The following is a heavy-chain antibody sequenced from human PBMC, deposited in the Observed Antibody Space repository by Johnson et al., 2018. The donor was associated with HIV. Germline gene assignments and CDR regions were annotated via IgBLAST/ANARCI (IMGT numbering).Heavy chain of an antibody. Sequence: QVQLMESGGGVVQPGGSLRLPCAASGFTFSMSAMHWVRQAPGKGLEWVAVMWYDGSNKYYADSVKGRFTISRDNSKNALYLQMNSLRAEDTAVYYCARDPDDYGGRDAFDIWGQGTMVTVSS. CDR1: GFTFSMSA. J-gene: IGHJ3*02. D-gene: IGHD4-23*01. CDR2: MWYDGSNK. CDR3: ARDPDDYGGRDAFDI. V-gene: IGHV3-33*01.